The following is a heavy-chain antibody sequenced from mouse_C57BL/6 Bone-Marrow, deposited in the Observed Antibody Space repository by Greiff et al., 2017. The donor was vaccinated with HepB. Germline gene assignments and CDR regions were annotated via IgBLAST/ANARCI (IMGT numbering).Heavy chain of an antibody. CDR1: GYTFTSYG. Sequence: VQLQQSGAELARPGASVKLSCKASGYTFTSYGISWVKQRTGQGLEWIGEIYPRSGNTYYNEKFKGKATLTADKSSSTAYMELRSLTSEGSAVYLCARGGVHYAIDDWGQGTSDTVSS. CDR2: IYPRSGNT. CDR3: ARGGVHYAIDD. J-gene: IGHJ4*01. V-gene: IGHV1-81*01.